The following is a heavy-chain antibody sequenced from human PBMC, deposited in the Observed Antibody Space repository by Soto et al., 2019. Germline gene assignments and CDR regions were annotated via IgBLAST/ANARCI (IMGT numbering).Heavy chain of an antibody. CDR2: IYYSGST. V-gene: IGHV4-59*01. CDR1: GGSISSYY. Sequence: SETLSLTCTVSGGSISSYYWSWIRQPPGKGLEWIGYIYYSGSTNYNPSLKSRVTISVDTSKNQFSLKLSSVTAADTAVYYCARVFRVSLYEGYWLDPWGQGTLVTVYS. CDR3: ARVFRVSLYEGYWLDP. D-gene: IGHD2-2*02. J-gene: IGHJ5*02.